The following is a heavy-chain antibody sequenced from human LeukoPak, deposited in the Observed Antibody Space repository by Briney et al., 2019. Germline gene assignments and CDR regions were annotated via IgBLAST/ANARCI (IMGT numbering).Heavy chain of an antibody. Sequence: PGGSLRLSCAASGFTFSSYSMNWVRQAPGKGLEWVSYISSSSSTIYYADSVKGRFTISRDNAKNSLYLQMNSLRAEDTAVYYCARSNYDFWSGYYTEGGYFDYWGQGTLVTVSS. CDR3: ARSNYDFWSGYYTEGGYFDY. V-gene: IGHV3-48*01. D-gene: IGHD3-3*01. CDR2: ISSSSSTI. CDR1: GFTFSSYS. J-gene: IGHJ4*02.